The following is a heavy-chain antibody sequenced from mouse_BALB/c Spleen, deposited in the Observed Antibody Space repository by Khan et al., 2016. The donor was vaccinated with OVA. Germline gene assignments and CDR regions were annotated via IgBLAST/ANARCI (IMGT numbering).Heavy chain of an antibody. CDR3: ASELGRYYAMDY. Sequence: EVQLQESGPGLVKPSQSLSLTCTVTGYSITSDYAWNWIRQFPGNKLEWMGYISSSGSPTYNPSLKSRISITRDTSKDQFFLQLKSVTSEDTATYYCASELGRYYAMDYWGQGTSVTVSS. J-gene: IGHJ4*01. D-gene: IGHD4-1*01. V-gene: IGHV3-2*02. CDR2: ISSSGSP. CDR1: GYSITSDYA.